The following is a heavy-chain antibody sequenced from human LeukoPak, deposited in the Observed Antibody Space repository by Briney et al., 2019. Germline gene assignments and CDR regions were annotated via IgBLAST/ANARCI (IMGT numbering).Heavy chain of an antibody. Sequence: GGSLRLSCAASGFTFSSYGMNWVRQAPGKGLEWVSYISSSGSTIYYADSVKGRFTISRDNAKNSLYLQMNSLRAEDTAVYYCARASSGWDALKIDYWGQGTLVTVSS. V-gene: IGHV3-48*04. CDR2: ISSSGSTI. CDR3: ARASSGWDALKIDY. J-gene: IGHJ4*02. CDR1: GFTFSSYG. D-gene: IGHD6-19*01.